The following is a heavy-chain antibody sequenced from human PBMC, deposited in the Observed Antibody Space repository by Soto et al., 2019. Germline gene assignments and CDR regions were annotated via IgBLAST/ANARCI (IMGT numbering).Heavy chain of an antibody. CDR1: GFTFNDYA. CDR2: ISWFSGSE. V-gene: IGHV3-9*01. CDR3: FKASGRQWQIHVIFDY. Sequence: GGSLRLSCVGSGFTFNDYAMHWVRQAPGKGLEWVAGISWFSGSEGYADSVRGRFTISRDDANNSLYLQTDSLAPEDTAFYYCFKASGRQWQIHVIFDYCGRGILVTFSS. D-gene: IGHD3-16*02. J-gene: IGHJ4*02.